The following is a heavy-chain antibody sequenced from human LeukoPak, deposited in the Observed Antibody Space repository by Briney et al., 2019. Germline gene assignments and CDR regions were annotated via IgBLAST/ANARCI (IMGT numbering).Heavy chain of an antibody. CDR3: ARVMRRQQLGGNNWFDP. J-gene: IGHJ5*02. Sequence: ASVKVSCKASGYTFISYGISWVRQAPGQGLEWMGWISGYNGNTKYAQKLQGRVTMTTDTSTSTAYMELRSLRSDDTAVYYCARVMRRQQLGGNNWFDPWGQGTLVTVSS. CDR2: ISGYNGNT. V-gene: IGHV1-18*01. D-gene: IGHD6-13*01. CDR1: GYTFISYG.